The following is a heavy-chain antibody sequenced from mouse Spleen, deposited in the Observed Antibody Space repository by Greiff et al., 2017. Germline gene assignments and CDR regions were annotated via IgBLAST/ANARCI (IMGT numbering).Heavy chain of an antibody. V-gene: IGHV5-12*01. CDR3: ARHDGYYGCDY. D-gene: IGHD2-3*01. CDR2: ISNGGGNT. CDR1: GFSFSDYH. J-gene: IGHJ2*01. Sequence: EVMLVESGGGLVQPGGSLKLSCAASGFSFSDYHMYWVRQTPEKRLEWVAYISNGGGNTYYLDTVKGRFTISRDNAKNTLNLQMSRLKSEDTAMYYCARHDGYYGCDYWGQGTTLTVSS.